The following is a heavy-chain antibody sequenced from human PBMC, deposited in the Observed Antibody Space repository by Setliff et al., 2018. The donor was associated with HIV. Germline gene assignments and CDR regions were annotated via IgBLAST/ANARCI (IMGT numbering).Heavy chain of an antibody. CDR1: GGSISSSSLY. J-gene: IGHJ4*02. V-gene: IGHV4-39*07. Sequence: SETLSLTCTVSGGSISSSSLYWGWIRQPPGKGLEWIGSIYYSGSTYYNPSLKSRVTISLDMSKSLFSLKLSSVSAADTAVYYCARDRLLLWFDEEYYFDYWGQGTLVTV. D-gene: IGHD3-10*01. CDR2: IYYSGST. CDR3: ARDRLLLWFDEEYYFDY.